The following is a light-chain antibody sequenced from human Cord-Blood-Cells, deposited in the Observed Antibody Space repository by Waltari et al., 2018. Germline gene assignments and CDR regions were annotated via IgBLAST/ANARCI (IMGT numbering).Light chain of an antibody. CDR2: GKN. Sequence: SSALTQDPAVSVALGQTVRITCQGDSLRSYYASWYQQKPGRAPVLVICGKNNRPSGTPDRCSGSSSGNTTSLTITGAQAEDEADYYCNTRDSSGNHVVFGGGTKLTVL. CDR1: SLRSYY. V-gene: IGLV3-19*01. CDR3: NTRDSSGNHVV. J-gene: IGLJ2*01.